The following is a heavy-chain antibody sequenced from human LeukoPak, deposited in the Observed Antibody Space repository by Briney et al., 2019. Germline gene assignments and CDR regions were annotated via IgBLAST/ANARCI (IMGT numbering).Heavy chain of an antibody. D-gene: IGHD3-3*01. Sequence: GGSLRLSCAASGFTVSSYSMNWVRQAPGKGLEWVSSISSSSSYIYYADSVKGRFTISRDNAKNSLYLQMNSLRAEDTAVYYCARVRVVFNFDYWGQGTLVTVSS. J-gene: IGHJ4*02. CDR3: ARVRVVFNFDY. V-gene: IGHV3-21*01. CDR2: ISSSSSYI. CDR1: GFTVSSYS.